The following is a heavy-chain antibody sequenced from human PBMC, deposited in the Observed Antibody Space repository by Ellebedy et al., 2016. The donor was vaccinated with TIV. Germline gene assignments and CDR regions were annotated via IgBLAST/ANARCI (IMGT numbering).Heavy chain of an antibody. CDR2: MPNDGTNE. Sequence: PGGSLRLSCAASAFTFSTFAVHWVRQAPGKGLAWVAFMPNDGTNEYYADSVKGRFTFSRDLSNNRVYLQMNSLRPEDTAVYYCARDRGTTMTVSDYWGQGTLVTVSS. CDR1: AFTFSTFA. CDR3: ARDRGTTMTVSDY. D-gene: IGHD3-22*01. V-gene: IGHV3-30-3*01. J-gene: IGHJ4*02.